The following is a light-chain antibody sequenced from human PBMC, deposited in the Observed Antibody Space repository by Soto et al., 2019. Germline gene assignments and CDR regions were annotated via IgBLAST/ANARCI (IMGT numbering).Light chain of an antibody. CDR1: SSDVGGYNY. CDR3: SSYAGSSHVV. V-gene: IGLV2-8*01. J-gene: IGLJ2*01. CDR2: EVS. Sequence: QPVLTQPPSASGSPGQSVTISCTGTSSDVGGYNYVSWYQQHPGKAPKLMIYEVSKRPSGVPDRFSGSKSGNTASLTVSGLQAEDEADYYCSSYAGSSHVVFGGGTQLTVL.